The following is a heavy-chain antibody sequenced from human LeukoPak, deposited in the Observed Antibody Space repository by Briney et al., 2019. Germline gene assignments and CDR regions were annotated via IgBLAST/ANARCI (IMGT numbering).Heavy chain of an antibody. CDR1: GYTFTGYY. J-gene: IGHJ4*02. CDR3: ARDHVIFRYCSGGSCFSYYDSSGYYYFDY. Sequence: ASVKVSCKASGYTFTGYYMHWVRQAPGQGLEWMGWINPNSGGTNYAQKFQGRVTMTRDTSISTAYMELSRLRSDDTAVHYCARDHVIFRYCSGGSCFSYYDSSGYYYFDYWGQGTLVTVSS. D-gene: IGHD3-22*01. V-gene: IGHV1-2*02. CDR2: INPNSGGT.